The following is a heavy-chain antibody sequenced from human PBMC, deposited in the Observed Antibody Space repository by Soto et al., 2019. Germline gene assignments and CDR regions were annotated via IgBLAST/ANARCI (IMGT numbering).Heavy chain of an antibody. Sequence: EVQLVESGGDLVQPGGSLRLSCAASGFTFSSYSMSWVRLAPGQGLEWVSYITSGSSTIFDADSVKGRITISRDNANNSLYRQMNTLRAEDTAEYYCARWDRTQHASDCWGQGTMVTVSS. CDR1: GFTFSSYS. V-gene: IGHV3-48*04. CDR3: ARWDRTQHASDC. CDR2: ITSGSSTI. J-gene: IGHJ3*01. D-gene: IGHD1-26*01.